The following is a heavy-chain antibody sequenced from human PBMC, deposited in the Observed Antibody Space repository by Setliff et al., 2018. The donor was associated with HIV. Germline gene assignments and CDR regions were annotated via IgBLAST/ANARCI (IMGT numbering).Heavy chain of an antibody. CDR3: ATLDYYGSQTYNLALHY. CDR1: GYTFTDYY. V-gene: IGHV1-69-2*01. D-gene: IGHD3-10*01. J-gene: IGHJ4*02. Sequence: ASVKVSCKASGYTFTDYYMHWVQQAPGKGLEWMGRVDPKNGKTLYAENLRGRITITADTSTDIAYMELNSLRSEDTAMYYCATLDYYGSQTYNLALHYWGQGTLVTVSS. CDR2: VDPKNGKT.